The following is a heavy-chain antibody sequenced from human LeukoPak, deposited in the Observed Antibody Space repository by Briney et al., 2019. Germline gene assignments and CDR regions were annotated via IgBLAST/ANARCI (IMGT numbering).Heavy chain of an antibody. Sequence: GGSLRLSCAASGFTFSSYSMNWVRQAPGKGLEWVSSISSGSSYIYYADSVKGRFTISRDNAKNSLYLQMNSLRAEDTAVYYCARDGVYGKFDPWGQGTLVTVSS. V-gene: IGHV3-21*01. D-gene: IGHD2-8*01. CDR2: ISSGSSYI. CDR3: ARDGVYGKFDP. CDR1: GFTFSSYS. J-gene: IGHJ5*02.